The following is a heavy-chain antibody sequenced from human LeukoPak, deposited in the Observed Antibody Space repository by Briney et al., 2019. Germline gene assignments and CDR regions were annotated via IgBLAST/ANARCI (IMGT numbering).Heavy chain of an antibody. Sequence: PGGSLRLSCAASGFTFSNYWMHWVRQAPGKGPVWVSRIKSDGSSTRFADSVQGRFTISRDNGKNTLYLQMNSLRAEDTAVYYCARVHAAAGDYWGQGTLVTVSS. CDR2: IKSDGSST. V-gene: IGHV3-74*01. J-gene: IGHJ4*02. CDR3: ARVHAAAGDY. D-gene: IGHD6-13*01. CDR1: GFTFSNYW.